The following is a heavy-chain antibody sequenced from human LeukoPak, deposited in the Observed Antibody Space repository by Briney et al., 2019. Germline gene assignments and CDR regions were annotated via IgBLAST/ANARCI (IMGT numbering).Heavy chain of an antibody. J-gene: IGHJ2*01. V-gene: IGHV3-30*02. D-gene: IGHD7-27*01. CDR2: IRYDGSNK. Sequence: GGSLRLSCAASGFTFSSYGMHWVRQAPGKGLEWVAFIRYDGSNKYYADSVKGRITISRDNSKNTPYLQMNSLRAEDTAVYYCARGPTVGTLGYFDLWGRGTVVTVSS. CDR1: GFTFSSYG. CDR3: ARGPTVGTLGYFDL.